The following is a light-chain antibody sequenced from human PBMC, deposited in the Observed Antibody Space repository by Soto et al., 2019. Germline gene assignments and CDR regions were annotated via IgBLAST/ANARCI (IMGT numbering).Light chain of an antibody. CDR3: QQYHNYPVT. CDR1: QEISNH. Sequence: DIQMTQSPSSLSASVGDRVTITCRASQEISNHLAWFQQKPGKPPKSLIYDASSLQSGVPSKFSGSGSGPDFTHTISSLQPEDFATYYCQQYHNYPVTFGGGTKVQIK. V-gene: IGKV1-16*02. CDR2: DAS. J-gene: IGKJ4*01.